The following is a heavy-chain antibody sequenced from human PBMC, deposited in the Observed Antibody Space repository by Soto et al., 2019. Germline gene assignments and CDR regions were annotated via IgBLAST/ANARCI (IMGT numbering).Heavy chain of an antibody. Sequence: SETLSLTCTVSGGSVSSGNYYWSWIRQPPGKGLEWIGFIYYSGSTNYNPSLKSRVTISVDTSKNQFSLKLSSVTAADTAVYYCARTVPAADYRGLGWFDPWGQGTLVTVSS. CDR2: IYYSGST. D-gene: IGHD2-2*01. CDR1: GGSVSSGNYY. CDR3: ARTVPAADYRGLGWFDP. V-gene: IGHV4-61*01. J-gene: IGHJ5*02.